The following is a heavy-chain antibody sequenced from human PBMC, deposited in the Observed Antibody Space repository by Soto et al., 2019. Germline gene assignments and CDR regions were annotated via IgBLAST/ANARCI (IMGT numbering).Heavy chain of an antibody. CDR1: GASIRSYY. J-gene: IGHJ4*02. Sequence: SETLSLTCSVSGASIRSYYWSWIRQPPGKGLEWIGDVYNSGGTNYNPSLKTRLSISLDTSNNQFPLKLRSVTAADSAVYFCASLEGLATISYYIHFWGPGALVTVSS. CDR3: ASLEGLATISYYIHF. CDR2: VYNSGGT. V-gene: IGHV4-59*08. D-gene: IGHD3-9*01.